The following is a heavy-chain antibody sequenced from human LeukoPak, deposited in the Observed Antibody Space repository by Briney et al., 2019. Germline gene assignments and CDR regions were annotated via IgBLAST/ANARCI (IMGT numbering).Heavy chain of an antibody. V-gene: IGHV3-33*01. CDR2: MWSDGIRK. J-gene: IGHJ3*02. Sequence: GGSLRLSCATSGFTFSYYGIHWVRQAPGKGLEWVAVMWSDGIRKYYTDSVRGRFTVSRDTSKNTQYLEMSSLRVEDTAVYYCTRDADTSGHYDIFDIWGQGTMVTVSS. D-gene: IGHD6-19*01. CDR3: TRDADTSGHYDIFDI. CDR1: GFTFSYYG.